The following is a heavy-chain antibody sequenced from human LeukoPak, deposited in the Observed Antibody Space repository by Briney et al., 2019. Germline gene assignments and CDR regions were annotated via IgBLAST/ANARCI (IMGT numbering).Heavy chain of an antibody. D-gene: IGHD3-9*01. Sequence: PGGSLRLSCAASGFTFSSYSMNWVRQAPGKGLEWVSYISSSSSSKYYADSLKGRFTISRDNAKNSLYLQMNSLRAEDTAVYYCARDFGPDYDILTGYYIDPWGQGTLVTVSS. CDR1: GFTFSSYS. V-gene: IGHV3-48*01. J-gene: IGHJ5*02. CDR3: ARDFGPDYDILTGYYIDP. CDR2: ISSSSSSK.